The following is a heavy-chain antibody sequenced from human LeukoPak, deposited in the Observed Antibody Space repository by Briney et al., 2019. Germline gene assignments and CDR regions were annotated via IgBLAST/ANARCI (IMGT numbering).Heavy chain of an antibody. CDR2: ISYDGSNK. CDR3: AKEQTPTRSSSWWTNDAFDI. D-gene: IGHD6-13*01. J-gene: IGHJ3*02. CDR1: GFTFSGYG. V-gene: IGHV3-30*18. Sequence: PGGSLRLSCAASGFTFSGYGMHCVRQAPGKGLEWVAVISYDGSNKYYADSVKGRFTISRDNSKNTLYLQMNSLRAEDTAVYYCAKEQTPTRSSSWWTNDAFDIWGQGTMVTVSS.